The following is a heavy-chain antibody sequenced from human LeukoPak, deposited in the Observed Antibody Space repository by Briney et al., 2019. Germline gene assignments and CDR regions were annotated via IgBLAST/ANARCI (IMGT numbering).Heavy chain of an antibody. Sequence: GGSLRLSCAASGFTFSSYWMSWVRQTPGKGLEWVANIKQDGSEKYYVDSVKGRFTISRDNAKNSLYLQMNSMRAEDTAVYYCARGQLPHYSSGCYDYWGQGTLVTVSS. CDR2: IKQDGSEK. CDR1: GFTFSSYW. D-gene: IGHD6-19*01. CDR3: ARGQLPHYSSGCYDY. J-gene: IGHJ4*02. V-gene: IGHV3-7*01.